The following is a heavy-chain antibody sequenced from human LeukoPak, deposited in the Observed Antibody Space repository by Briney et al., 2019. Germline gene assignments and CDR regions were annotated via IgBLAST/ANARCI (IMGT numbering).Heavy chain of an antibody. CDR2: MSGSGGRT. V-gene: IGHV3-23*01. CDR3: ARDEVYSPGYGDFHY. J-gene: IGHJ4*02. Sequence: GGSLRLSCVASGFTFANYAMSGVREAPGKGLEGVSGMSGSGGRTFYADSVKGRFTISRDNSKNTLFLQMNSLRAEDTAVYYCARDEVYSPGYGDFHYWGQGALVTVSS. D-gene: IGHD3-22*01. CDR1: GFTFANYA.